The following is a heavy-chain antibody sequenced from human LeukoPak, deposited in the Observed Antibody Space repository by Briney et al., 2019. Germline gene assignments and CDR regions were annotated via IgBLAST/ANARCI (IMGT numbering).Heavy chain of an antibody. V-gene: IGHV4-4*02. CDR1: GGSISSSNW. CDR3: ASAGGTGYYFDY. CDR2: IYHSGST. Sequence: PLETLSLTCAVSGGSISSSNWWSWVRQPPGKGLEWIGEIYHSGSTNYNPSLKSRVTISVDKSKNQFSLKLSSVTAADTAVYYCASAGGTGYYFDYWGQGTLVTVSS. J-gene: IGHJ4*02. D-gene: IGHD3/OR15-3a*01.